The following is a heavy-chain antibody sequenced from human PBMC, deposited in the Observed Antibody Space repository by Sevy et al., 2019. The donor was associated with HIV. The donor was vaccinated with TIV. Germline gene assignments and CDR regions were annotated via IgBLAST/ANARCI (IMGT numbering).Heavy chain of an antibody. Sequence: GSLRLSCAASGFTFSSYWMHWVRQAPGKGPVWVSGVNSDGSSTNYADSGKGRFTMSRDSAKNTLYLQMNSLRAEDTAVYFCVAANTWQDYWGQGTLVTVSS. V-gene: IGHV3-74*01. D-gene: IGHD2-15*01. J-gene: IGHJ4*02. CDR3: VAANTWQDY. CDR1: GFTFSSYW. CDR2: VNSDGSST.